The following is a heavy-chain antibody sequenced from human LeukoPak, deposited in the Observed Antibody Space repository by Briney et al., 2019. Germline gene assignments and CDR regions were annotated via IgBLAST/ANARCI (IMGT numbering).Heavy chain of an antibody. CDR1: GFSLSTSGMG. CDR3: ARMNYYYYYMDV. Sequence: SGPXXXNPTPTLTLTCTFSGFSLSTSGMGVSWIRQPPGKALEWLSLIDWDEDKYYSTSLKTRLTISKDTSKNQVVLTMTNMDPVDTATYYCARMNYYYYYMDVWGKGTTVTVSS. V-gene: IGHV2-70*01. CDR2: IDWDEDK. J-gene: IGHJ6*03.